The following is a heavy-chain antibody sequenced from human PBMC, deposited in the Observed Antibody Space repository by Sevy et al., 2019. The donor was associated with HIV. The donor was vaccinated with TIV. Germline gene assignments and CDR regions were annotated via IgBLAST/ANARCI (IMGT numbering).Heavy chain of an antibody. Sequence: GGSLRLSCAASGFTLSSYWMNWVRQAPGKGLEWVANIKQDGSEKYYVDSVKGRFTTSRDNAKNSLYLQMNSLRAEDTAVYYCMTTVTTVDYWGQGTLVTVSS. V-gene: IGHV3-7*01. J-gene: IGHJ4*02. D-gene: IGHD4-17*01. CDR2: IKQDGSEK. CDR1: GFTLSSYW. CDR3: MTTVTTVDY.